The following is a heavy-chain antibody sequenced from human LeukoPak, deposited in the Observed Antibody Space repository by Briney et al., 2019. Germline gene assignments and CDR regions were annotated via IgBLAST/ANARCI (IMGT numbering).Heavy chain of an antibody. CDR1: GFTFSSAW. V-gene: IGHV3-15*01. D-gene: IGHD2-21*01. CDR3: ITDSLVMNY. CDR2: IKSKTDGETT. J-gene: IGHJ4*02. Sequence: NTGGSLRLSCAASGFTFSSAWMGWVGQAPGKGLEWIGRIKSKTDGETTAYGSPVKGRFTISRDDSKNTQYLQMNSLKAEDTAVYYCITDSLVMNYWGQGTLVTVSS.